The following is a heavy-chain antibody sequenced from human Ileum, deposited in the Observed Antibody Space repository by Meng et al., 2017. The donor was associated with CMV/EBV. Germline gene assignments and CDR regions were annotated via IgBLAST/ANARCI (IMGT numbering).Heavy chain of an antibody. CDR2: IANDGSNK. J-gene: IGHJ4*02. CDR3: ARDRGKRRFDY. CDR1: GLIFSSYG. D-gene: IGHD3-10*01. V-gene: IGHV3-30*02. Sequence: SCAASGLIFSSYGMHWVRQAEGKGLEWVAFIANDGSNKYYGDSVKGRFTISRDNSKNMVFLQMNGLRFEDTAVYSCARDRGKRRFDYWGRGTLVTVSS.